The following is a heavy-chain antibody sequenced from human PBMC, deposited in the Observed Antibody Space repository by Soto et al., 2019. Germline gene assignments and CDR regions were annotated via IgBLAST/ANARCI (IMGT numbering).Heavy chain of an antibody. CDR2: IYYSGGT. CDR3: AREVRDYPNWYFAL. D-gene: IGHD4-17*01. V-gene: IGHV4-30-4*01. Sequence: QVQLQESGPGLVKPSQTLSLTCTVSGDSMSRGDYFWGWIRQSPGKGLEWIGNIYYSGGTDYNPSLKRPVAISVDTSKNQFSLKLTSVPAADTAMYFCAREVRDYPNWYFALWGRGSLVTVSS. CDR1: GDSMSRGDYF. J-gene: IGHJ2*01.